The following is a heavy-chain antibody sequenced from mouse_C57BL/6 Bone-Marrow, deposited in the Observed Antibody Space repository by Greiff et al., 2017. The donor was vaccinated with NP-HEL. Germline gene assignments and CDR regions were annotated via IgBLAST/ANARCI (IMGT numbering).Heavy chain of an antibody. CDR2: INPYNGGT. CDR3: AREDYPFYAMDY. V-gene: IGHV1-19*01. Sequence: VQLKQSGPVLVKPGASVKMSCKASGYTFTDYYMNWVKQSHGKSLEWIGVINPYNGGTSYNQKFKGKATLTVDKSSSTAYMELNSLTSEDSAVYYCAREDYPFYAMDYWGQGTSVTVSS. D-gene: IGHD5-5*01. CDR1: GYTFTDYY. J-gene: IGHJ4*01.